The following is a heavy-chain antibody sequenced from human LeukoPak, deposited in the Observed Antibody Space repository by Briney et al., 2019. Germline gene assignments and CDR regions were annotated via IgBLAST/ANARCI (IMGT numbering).Heavy chain of an antibody. Sequence: ASVKVSCKASGGTFSSYAISWVRQAPGQGLEWMGGIIPILGTPYYAQKFQGRVTITTDVSTGTAHVDLSSLTSEDTAVYFCARAKYGDSRYWYFDLWGRGTLVTVSS. CDR2: IIPILGTP. J-gene: IGHJ2*01. D-gene: IGHD4-17*01. V-gene: IGHV1-69*05. CDR3: ARAKYGDSRYWYFDL. CDR1: GGTFSSYA.